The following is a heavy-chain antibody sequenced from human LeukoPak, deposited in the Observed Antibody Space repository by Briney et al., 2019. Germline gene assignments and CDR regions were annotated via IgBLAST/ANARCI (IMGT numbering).Heavy chain of an antibody. D-gene: IGHD3-22*01. V-gene: IGHV4-59*12. Sequence: SETLSLTCTVSGDSISSYYCSWIRQPPGKGLEWIGYIYYSGSTSYNPSLKSRVTISVDTSKNQFSLKMSSVTAADTAVYYCAREGGSYDSSGYYSLHYYFDYWGQGTLVTVSS. J-gene: IGHJ4*02. CDR1: GDSISSYY. CDR2: IYYSGST. CDR3: AREGGSYDSSGYYSLHYYFDY.